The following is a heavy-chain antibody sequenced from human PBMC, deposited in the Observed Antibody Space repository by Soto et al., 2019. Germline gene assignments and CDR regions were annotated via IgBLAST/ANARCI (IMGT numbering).Heavy chain of an antibody. Sequence: QVQLVESGGGVVQPGRSLRLSCAASGFTFSTYAMHWVRQAPGKGRGWVAVISYDGSNKYYADSVKGRFTISRDNSKNPLYLQMNRLRGEDTAVYYCAKNPSLDIVVVRGDYYYYGMDVWGQGTTVTVSS. CDR3: AKNPSLDIVVVRGDYYYYGMDV. D-gene: IGHD3-22*01. V-gene: IGHV3-30*18. CDR1: GFTFSTYA. J-gene: IGHJ6*02. CDR2: ISYDGSNK.